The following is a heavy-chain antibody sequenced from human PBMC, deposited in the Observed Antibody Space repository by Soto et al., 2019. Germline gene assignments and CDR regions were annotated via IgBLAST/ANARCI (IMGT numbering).Heavy chain of an antibody. D-gene: IGHD3-16*01. CDR3: AKVMLTFGDLNYYYVDV. CDR2: ITWHSGTI. V-gene: IGHV3-9*01. J-gene: IGHJ6*03. CDR1: GFTVDQYT. Sequence: EVQLVESGGGLVQPGRSMRLACAASGFTVDQYTMHWVRQAPGKGLEWVSSITWHSGTIGYADSVKGRFTISRDNDKNSLYLQMNSLRGEDTALYYCAKVMLTFGDLNYYYVDVWGNGTTVTVSS.